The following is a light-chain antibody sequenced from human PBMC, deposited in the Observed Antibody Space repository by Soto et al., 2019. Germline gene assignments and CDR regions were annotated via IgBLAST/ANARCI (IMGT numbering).Light chain of an antibody. CDR2: KAS. Sequence: DIQMTQSPSTLSASVGDRVTISCRASQSISSWLAWYQQKPGKAPKLLIYKASSLESGVPSRFSGSGSGTEFTLTISSLQPDDFATYYCQQYNSYWVTFGQGTKLEF. V-gene: IGKV1-5*03. J-gene: IGKJ2*01. CDR3: QQYNSYWVT. CDR1: QSISSW.